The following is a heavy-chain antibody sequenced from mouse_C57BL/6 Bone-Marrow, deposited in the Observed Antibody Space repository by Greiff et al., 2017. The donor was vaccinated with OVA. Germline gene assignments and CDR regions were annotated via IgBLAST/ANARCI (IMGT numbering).Heavy chain of an antibody. J-gene: IGHJ4*01. CDR3: TRPAYYGSRNDY. D-gene: IGHD1-1*01. CDR2: IRNKANNHAT. V-gene: IGHV6-6*01. Sequence: EVQGVESGGGLVQPGGSMKLSCAASGFTFSDAWMDWVRQSPEKGLEWVAEIRNKANNHATYYAESVKGRFTISRDDSKSSVYLQMNSLRAEDTGIYYCTRPAYYGSRNDYWGQGTSVTVSS. CDR1: GFTFSDAW.